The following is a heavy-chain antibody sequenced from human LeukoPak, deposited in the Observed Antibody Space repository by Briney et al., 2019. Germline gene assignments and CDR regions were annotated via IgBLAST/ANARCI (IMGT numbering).Heavy chain of an antibody. V-gene: IGHV1-2*02. CDR2: INPNSGGT. Sequence: ASVKVSCKASGYTFTGYYMHWVRQAPGQGLEWMGWINPNSGGTNYAQKFQGRVTMTRDTSISTAYMELSGLRSDDTAVYYCACIAAARTDAFDIWGQGTMVTVSS. CDR1: GYTFTGYY. CDR3: ACIAAARTDAFDI. D-gene: IGHD6-13*01. J-gene: IGHJ3*02.